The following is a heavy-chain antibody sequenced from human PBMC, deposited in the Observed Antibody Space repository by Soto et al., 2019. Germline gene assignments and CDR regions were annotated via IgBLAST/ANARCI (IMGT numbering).Heavy chain of an antibody. V-gene: IGHV4-39*01. J-gene: IGHJ6*02. CDR2: IYYSGST. CDR3: ARPNRGVPAAMSVLYSYGMDV. CDR1: GGSISSSSYY. Sequence: QLQLQESGPGLVKPSETLSLTCTVSGGSISSSSYYWGWIRQPPGKGLEWIGSIYYSGSTYYNPSLKSRVTISVDTSKNQFSLKLSSVTAADTAVYYCARPNRGVPAAMSVLYSYGMDVWGQGTTVTVSS. D-gene: IGHD2-2*01.